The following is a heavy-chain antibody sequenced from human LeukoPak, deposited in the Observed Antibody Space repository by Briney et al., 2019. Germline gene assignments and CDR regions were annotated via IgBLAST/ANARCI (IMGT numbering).Heavy chain of an antibody. Sequence: GGSLRLSCAASGFTFTSYYMHWVRQAPGQGLEWMGIINPSGGSTSYAQKFQGRVTMTRDTSTSTVYMELSSLRSEDTAVYYCARDGPTYDSSGHAFDIWGQGTMVTVSS. CDR3: ARDGPTYDSSGHAFDI. CDR1: GFTFTSYY. J-gene: IGHJ3*02. CDR2: INPSGGST. D-gene: IGHD3-22*01. V-gene: IGHV1-46*01.